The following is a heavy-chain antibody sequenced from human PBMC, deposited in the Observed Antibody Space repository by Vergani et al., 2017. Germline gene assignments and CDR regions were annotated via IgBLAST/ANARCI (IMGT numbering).Heavy chain of an antibody. V-gene: IGHV3-11*04. Sequence: QVQLVESGGGLVKPGGSLRLSCAASGFTFSDYYMSWIRQAPGRGLEWVSYISSSGSTIYYADSLKGRFTIFRDNAKNSVFLQMNSLRAEDTAVYYCARGNDLRLYDYDGMDVWGQETTVTVSS. J-gene: IGHJ6*02. CDR3: ARGNDLRLYDYDGMDV. D-gene: IGHD3-3*01. CDR1: GFTFSDYY. CDR2: ISSSGSTI.